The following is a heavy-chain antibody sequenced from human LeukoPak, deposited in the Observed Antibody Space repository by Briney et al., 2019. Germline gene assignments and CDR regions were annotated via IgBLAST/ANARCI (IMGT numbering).Heavy chain of an antibody. CDR2: IYSGGST. Sequence: GGSLRLSCAASGFTVSSNYMSWVRQAPGKGLEWVSVIYSGGSTYYADSVKGRFTISRDNSKNTLYLQMNSLRAEDTAVYYCARDPSGSSGYYYYYGMDVWGKGTTVTVSS. CDR1: GFTVSSNY. CDR3: ARDPSGSSGYYYYYGMDV. J-gene: IGHJ6*04. D-gene: IGHD3-22*01. V-gene: IGHV3-66*02.